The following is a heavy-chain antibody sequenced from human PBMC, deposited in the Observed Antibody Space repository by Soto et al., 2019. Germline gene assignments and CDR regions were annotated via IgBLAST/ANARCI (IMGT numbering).Heavy chain of an antibody. CDR1: GFTFTSSA. CDR3: ARVLGAGGYDSSGYYDFQH. CDR2: IILVFGTA. J-gene: IGHJ1*01. Sequence: SVKVSCKAAGFTFTSSAMQWGRQARGQRLEWMGGIILVFGTANYAQKFQGRVTITADESTSTAYMELSSLRSEDTAVYYCARVLGAGGYDSSGYYDFQHRGQGTLVTVSS. V-gene: IGHV1-69*13. D-gene: IGHD3-22*01.